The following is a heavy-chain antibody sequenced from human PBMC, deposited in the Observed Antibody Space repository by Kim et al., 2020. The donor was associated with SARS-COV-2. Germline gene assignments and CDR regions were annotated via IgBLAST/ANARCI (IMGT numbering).Heavy chain of an antibody. CDR2: IYYSGST. J-gene: IGHJ4*02. CDR3: ARHGDYYDSSGYYSPFDY. Sequence: SETLSLTCTVSGGSISSSSYYWGWIRQPPGKGLEWIGSIYYSGSTYYNPSLKSRVTISVDTSKNQFSLKLSSVTAADTAVYYCARHGDYYDSSGYYSPFDYWGQGTLVTVSS. CDR1: GGSISSSSYY. V-gene: IGHV4-39*01. D-gene: IGHD3-22*01.